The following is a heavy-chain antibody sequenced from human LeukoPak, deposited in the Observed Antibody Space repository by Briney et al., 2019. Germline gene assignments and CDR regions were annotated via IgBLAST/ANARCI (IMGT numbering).Heavy chain of an antibody. D-gene: IGHD2-2*01. V-gene: IGHV4-39*02. CDR1: GASISGSGYY. J-gene: IGHJ3*02. Sequence: SETLSLTCTVSGASISGSGYYWGWIRQPPGKGLEWIGSIYSSGSTYYNASLQSRVTISIETSKNQISLRLNSVTAADTAVYYCARGPPDCSSTSCYAFDAFDIWGQGTMVTVSS. CDR3: ARGPPDCSSTSCYAFDAFDI. CDR2: IYSSGST.